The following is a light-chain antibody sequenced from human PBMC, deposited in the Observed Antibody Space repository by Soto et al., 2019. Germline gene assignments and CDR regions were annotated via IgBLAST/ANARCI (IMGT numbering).Light chain of an antibody. Sequence: DIVMTQSPLSLPVTPGAPASISCRSSQSLLHSNGYNYLDWYLQKPGQSPQLLTYLGSNRASGVPDRFSGSGAGTDFTLKISRVEAEDVGVYYCMQALQTPWTFGPGTKVDIK. CDR2: LGS. V-gene: IGKV2-28*01. CDR1: QSLLHSNGYNY. CDR3: MQALQTPWT. J-gene: IGKJ3*01.